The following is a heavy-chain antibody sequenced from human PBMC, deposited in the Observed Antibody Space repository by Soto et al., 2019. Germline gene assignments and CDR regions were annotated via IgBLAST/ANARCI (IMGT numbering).Heavy chain of an antibody. CDR2: ISAYNDNT. V-gene: IGHV1-18*01. Sequence: GASVKVSCKASGYTFNSYGISWVRQAPGQGLEWMGWISAYNDNTNYAQNLQGRVTMTTDTSTSTAYMELRSLRSDDTAVYYRARESPPADYWGQGTLVTVSS. CDR3: ARESPPADY. J-gene: IGHJ4*02. CDR1: GYTFNSYG.